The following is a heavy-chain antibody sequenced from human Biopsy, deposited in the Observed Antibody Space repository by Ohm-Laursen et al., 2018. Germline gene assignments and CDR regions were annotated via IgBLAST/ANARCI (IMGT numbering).Heavy chain of an antibody. D-gene: IGHD4-23*01. V-gene: IGHV4-59*11. CDR3: AIGSNDFGGLYFPR. J-gene: IGHJ4*02. Sequence: TLSLTCTVSGGSFSGHYWIWIRQPPGKGLEWIGHISYTGYTSYNASLKSRVTTSVDTSRNHFSLMLSSLTAADTAVYYCAIGSNDFGGLYFPRWGQGTLLTVSS. CDR2: ISYTGYT. CDR1: GGSFSGHY.